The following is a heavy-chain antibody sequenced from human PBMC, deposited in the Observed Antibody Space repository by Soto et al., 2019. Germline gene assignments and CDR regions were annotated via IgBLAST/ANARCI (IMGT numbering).Heavy chain of an antibody. CDR3: ARPLYIFPSSCSYHYMDV. J-gene: IGHJ6*03. V-gene: IGHV4-39*01. CDR2: ASYYGRT. Sequence: QLQLRESGPGLVKPSETLSPTCTVSGGSFTSGAFYWGWIRQPPGKGLERIGSASYYGRTYYSPSFKVRATIVVDTDWSEVSLRLSSVTAADTAVYYCARPLYIFPSSCSYHYMDVWGRGTTVTVSS. D-gene: IGHD3-3*02. CDR1: GGSFTSGAFY.